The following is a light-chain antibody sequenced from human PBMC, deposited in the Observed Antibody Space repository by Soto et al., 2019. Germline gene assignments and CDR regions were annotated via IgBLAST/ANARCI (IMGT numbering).Light chain of an antibody. CDR3: QQRSNWPLT. J-gene: IGKJ4*01. CDR2: DAS. Sequence: EIVLTQSPATLSVSPGGRATLSCRASQSVTRYVAWYQHKPGQAPRPLVYDASARAAGVPARFSGSGSGTDFTLTISSLEPEDFAFYYCQQRSNWPLTFGGGTKVDIK. CDR1: QSVTRY. V-gene: IGKV3-11*01.